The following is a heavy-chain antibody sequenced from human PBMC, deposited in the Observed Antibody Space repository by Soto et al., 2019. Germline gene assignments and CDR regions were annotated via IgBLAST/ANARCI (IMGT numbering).Heavy chain of an antibody. J-gene: IGHJ6*02. V-gene: IGHV4-31*03. D-gene: IGHD4-17*01. CDR3: ARDRRVYGDSRGYYYYGMDV. Sequence: SETLSLTCTVSGGSISSGGYYWSWIRQHPGKGLEWIGYIYYSGSTYYNPSLKSRVTISVDTSKNQFSLKLSSVTAADTAVYYCARDRRVYGDSRGYYYYGMDVWGQGTTVTVS. CDR2: IYYSGST. CDR1: GGSISSGGYY.